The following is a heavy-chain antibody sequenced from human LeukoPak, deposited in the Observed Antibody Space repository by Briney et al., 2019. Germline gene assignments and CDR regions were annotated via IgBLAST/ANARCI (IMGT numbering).Heavy chain of an antibody. Sequence: GGSLRLSCAASGFTFSSYAMHWVRQAPGKGLEWVAVISYDGSNKYYADSAKGRFTISRDNAKNSLYLQMNSLRAEDTAVYYCARDWQGYFDYWGQGTLVTVSS. CDR1: GFTFSSYA. CDR2: ISYDGSNK. CDR3: ARDWQGYFDY. V-gene: IGHV3-30-3*01. J-gene: IGHJ4*02.